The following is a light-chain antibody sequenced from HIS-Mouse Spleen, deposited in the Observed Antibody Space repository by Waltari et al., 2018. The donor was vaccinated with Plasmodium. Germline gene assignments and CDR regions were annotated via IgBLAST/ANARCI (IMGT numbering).Light chain of an antibody. CDR1: ALPNKY. J-gene: IGLJ3*02. CDR2: EDS. V-gene: IGLV3-10*01. Sequence: SYDLTQPPSVSVSPGQTARITCSGDALPNKYAYWYQQKSGQAPGLVIYEDSKRPSGIPEGFAGSSSWTMATLTIRGAQVEDEADYYCDSTDSSGNHRVFGGGTKLTVL. CDR3: DSTDSSGNHRV.